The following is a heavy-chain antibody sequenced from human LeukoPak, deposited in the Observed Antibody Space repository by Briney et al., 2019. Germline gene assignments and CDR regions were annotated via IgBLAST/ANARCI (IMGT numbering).Heavy chain of an antibody. J-gene: IGHJ5*02. Sequence: SETLSLTCTVSGGSVRRGNYYWTWIRQPAGSGLEWIGRIYTSGSTNYNPSLKSRVTISVDTSKNQFSLKLSSVTAADTAVYYCARGNNILELITNWFDPWGQGTLVTVSS. V-gene: IGHV4-61*02. CDR1: GGSVRRGNYY. D-gene: IGHD1-7*01. CDR2: IYTSGST. CDR3: ARGNNILELITNWFDP.